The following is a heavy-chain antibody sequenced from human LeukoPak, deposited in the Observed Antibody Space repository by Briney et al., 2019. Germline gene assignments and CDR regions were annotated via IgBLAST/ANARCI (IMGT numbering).Heavy chain of an antibody. J-gene: IGHJ4*02. CDR3: AREEVSVDTAMARQNDY. D-gene: IGHD5-18*01. CDR1: GYTFTSYG. V-gene: IGHV1-18*01. CDR2: TSAYNGNT. Sequence: GESLKVSCKASGYTFTSYGISWVRQAPGQGLEWMGWTSAYNGNTNYAQKLQGRVTMTTDTSTSTAYMELRSLRSDDTAVYYCAREEVSVDTAMARQNDYWGQGTLVTVSS.